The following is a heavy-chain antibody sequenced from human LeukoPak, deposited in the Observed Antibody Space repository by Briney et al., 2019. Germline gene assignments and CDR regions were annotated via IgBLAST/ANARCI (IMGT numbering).Heavy chain of an antibody. Sequence: ASVKVSCKASGYTFTGYYMHWVRQAPGQGLEWMGWINPDSGGTNNAQKFQGRVTMTRDTSISTAYMELSRLRSDDTAVYYCARTFYDTLDSDAFDGGGEGTMVIVSS. V-gene: IGHV1-2*02. CDR2: INPDSGGT. D-gene: IGHD2/OR15-2a*01. J-gene: IGHJ3*01. CDR3: ARTFYDTLDSDAFDG. CDR1: GYTFTGYY.